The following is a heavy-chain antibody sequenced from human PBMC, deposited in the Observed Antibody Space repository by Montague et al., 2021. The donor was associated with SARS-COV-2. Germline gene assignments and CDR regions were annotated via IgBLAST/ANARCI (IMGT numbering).Heavy chain of an antibody. CDR3: VGGYCSNNRCYAVDY. Sequence: SETLSLTCTVSGGSISSSTYYWGLIRQPPEKGLEWIGTIFYSGSTYYNPSLKSRVTISVDMSKNQFSLKLNSVTAADTAVYYCVGGYCSNNRCYAVDYWGQGTLVTVSS. CDR1: GGSISSSTYY. V-gene: IGHV4-39*01. D-gene: IGHD2-2*01. J-gene: IGHJ4*02. CDR2: IFYSGST.